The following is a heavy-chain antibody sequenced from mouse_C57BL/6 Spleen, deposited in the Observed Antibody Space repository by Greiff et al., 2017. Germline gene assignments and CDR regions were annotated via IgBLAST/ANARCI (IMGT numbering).Heavy chain of an antibody. CDR3: ARHYYSNYFDY. Sequence: EVQRVESGGDLVKPGGSLKLSCAASGFTFSSYGMSWVRQTPDKRLEWVATISSGGSYTYYPDSVKGRFTISRDNAKNTLYLQMSSLKSEDTAMYYCARHYYSNYFDYWGKGTTLTVSS. J-gene: IGHJ2*01. V-gene: IGHV5-6*01. CDR2: ISSGGSYT. CDR1: GFTFSSYG. D-gene: IGHD2-5*01.